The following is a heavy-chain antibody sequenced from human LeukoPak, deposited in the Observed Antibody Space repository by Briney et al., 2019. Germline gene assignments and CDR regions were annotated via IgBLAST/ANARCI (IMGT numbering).Heavy chain of an antibody. J-gene: IGHJ4*02. V-gene: IGHV4-59*08. CDR2: IYYSGST. CDR1: GGSISSYY. D-gene: IGHD3-22*01. CDR3: ASHYYDSSGYSPLGY. Sequence: PSETLSLTCTVSGGSISSYYWSWIRQPPGKGLEWIGYIYYSGSTNYNPSLKSRVTISVDTSKNQFSLKLSSVTAADTAVYYCASHYYDSSGYSPLGYWGQGTLVTVSS.